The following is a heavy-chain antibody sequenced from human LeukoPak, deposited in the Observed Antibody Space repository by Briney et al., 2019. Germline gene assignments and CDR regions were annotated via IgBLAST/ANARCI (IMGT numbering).Heavy chain of an antibody. Sequence: PGGSLRLSCAASGFTFSSYAMSWVRQAPGKGWVWVSAISGSGGSTYYADSVKGRFTISRDNSKNTLYLQMNSLRAEDTAVYYCARFPVAGAKHGSYYFDYWGQGTLVTVSS. CDR1: GFTFSSYA. CDR2: ISGSGGST. D-gene: IGHD6-19*01. V-gene: IGHV3-23*01. CDR3: ARFPVAGAKHGSYYFDY. J-gene: IGHJ4*02.